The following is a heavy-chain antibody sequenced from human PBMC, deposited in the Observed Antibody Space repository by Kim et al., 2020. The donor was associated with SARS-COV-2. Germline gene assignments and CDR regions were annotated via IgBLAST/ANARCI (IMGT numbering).Heavy chain of an antibody. CDR3: ASHCITGTYYYGMDV. Sequence: ASVKVSCKASGYTFTGYYMHWVRQAPGQGLEWMGRINPNSGGTNYAQKFQGRVTMTRDTSISTAYMELSRLRSDDTAVYYCASHCITGTYYYGMDVWGQGTTVTVSS. J-gene: IGHJ6*02. D-gene: IGHD1-20*01. CDR2: INPNSGGT. V-gene: IGHV1-2*06. CDR1: GYTFTGYY.